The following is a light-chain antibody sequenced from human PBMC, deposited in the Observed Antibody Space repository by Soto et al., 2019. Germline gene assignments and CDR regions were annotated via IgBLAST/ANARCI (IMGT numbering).Light chain of an antibody. CDR1: QSVSSSY. CDR3: QQYGSSVI. Sequence: EIVLTQSPGTLSLSPGERATLSCRASQSVSSSYLAWYQQKPGQAPRLLIYGASGRATGIPDRFSGSGSGTDFTLTISRLEPEDFAVYYCQQYGSSVIFGPGTKVDIK. V-gene: IGKV3-20*01. CDR2: GAS. J-gene: IGKJ3*01.